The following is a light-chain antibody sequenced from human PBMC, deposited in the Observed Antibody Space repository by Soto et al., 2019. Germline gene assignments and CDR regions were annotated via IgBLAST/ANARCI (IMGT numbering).Light chain of an antibody. V-gene: IGKV1-5*01. CDR1: QTISMW. Sequence: DIQLTQTPSTLSASVGDEVTITCRASQTISMWLSWYQQKPGRAPKLLIYDASTLESGVPSRFSGSGSETEFTLNISRLQTDDFATYFCHSRAFGQGTRLEIK. CDR3: HSRA. CDR2: DAS. J-gene: IGKJ5*01.